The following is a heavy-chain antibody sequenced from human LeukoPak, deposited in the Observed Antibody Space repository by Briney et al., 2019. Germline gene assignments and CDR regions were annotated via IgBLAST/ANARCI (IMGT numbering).Heavy chain of an antibody. J-gene: IGHJ4*02. CDR3: ARASMTTGGNFDY. V-gene: IGHV4-59*12. CDR2: IYYSGST. CDR1: GGSISSYY. D-gene: IGHD4-11*01. Sequence: SETLSLTCTVSGGSISSYYWSWIRQPPGKGLEWIGYIYYSGSTYYNPSLKSRVTISVDTSKNQFSLKLSSVTAADTAVYYCARASMTTGGNFDYWGQGTLVTVSS.